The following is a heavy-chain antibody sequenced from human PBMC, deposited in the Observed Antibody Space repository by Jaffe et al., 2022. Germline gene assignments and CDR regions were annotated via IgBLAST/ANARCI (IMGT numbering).Heavy chain of an antibody. CDR1: GFTFSSYE. CDR2: ISSSGSTI. CDR3: ARDTETTVVTH. V-gene: IGHV3-48*03. J-gene: IGHJ4*02. D-gene: IGHD4-17*01. Sequence: EVQLVESGGGLVQPGGSLRLSCAASGFTFSSYEMNWVRQAPGKGLEWVSYISSSGSTIYYADSVKGRFTISRDNAKNSLYLQMNSLRAEDTAVYYCARDTETTVVTHWGQGTLVTVSS.